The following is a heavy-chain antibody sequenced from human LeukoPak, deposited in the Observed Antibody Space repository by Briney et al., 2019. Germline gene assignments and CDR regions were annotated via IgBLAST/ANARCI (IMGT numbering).Heavy chain of an antibody. V-gene: IGHV3-11*01. CDR3: ARDFPPAVTYRKVGYFDY. CDR2: ISSSGSTI. CDR1: GFTFSDYY. Sequence: PGGSLRLSCAASGFTFSDYYMSWIRQAPGKGLEWVSYISSSGSTIYYADSVKGRFTISRDNAKNSLYLQMNSLRAEDTAMYYCARDFPPAVTYRKVGYFDYWGQGTLVTVSS. D-gene: IGHD4-17*01. J-gene: IGHJ4*02.